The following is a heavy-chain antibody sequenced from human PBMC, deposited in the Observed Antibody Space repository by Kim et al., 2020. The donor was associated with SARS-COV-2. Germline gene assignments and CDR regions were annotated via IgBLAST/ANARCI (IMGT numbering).Heavy chain of an antibody. Sequence: SETLSLTCTVSGGSISSYYWSWIRQPPGKGLEWIGYIYYSGSTNYNPSLKSRVTISVDTSKNQFSLKLSSVTAADTAVYYCARAAMVRGAIPFDYWGQGTLVTVSS. CDR3: ARAAMVRGAIPFDY. D-gene: IGHD3-10*01. V-gene: IGHV4-59*01. CDR1: GGSISSYY. J-gene: IGHJ4*02. CDR2: IYYSGST.